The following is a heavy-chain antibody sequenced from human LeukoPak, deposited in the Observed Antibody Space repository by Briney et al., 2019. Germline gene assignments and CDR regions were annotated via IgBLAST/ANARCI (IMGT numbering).Heavy chain of an antibody. CDR2: ISGSGGST. J-gene: IGHJ3*02. CDR1: GFTFSSYA. V-gene: IGHV3-23*01. CDR3: AKDPTYYYDSSGYYPNAFDI. D-gene: IGHD3-22*01. Sequence: QAGGSLRLSCAASGFTFSSYAMSWVRQAPGKGLEWVSAISGSGGSTYYADSVKGRFTISRDNSKNTLYLQMNSLRAEDTAVYYCAKDPTYYYDSSGYYPNAFDIWGQGTMVTVSS.